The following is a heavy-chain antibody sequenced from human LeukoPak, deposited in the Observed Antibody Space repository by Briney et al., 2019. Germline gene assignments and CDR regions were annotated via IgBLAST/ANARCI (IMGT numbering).Heavy chain of an antibody. V-gene: IGHV4-59*12. J-gene: IGHJ2*01. Sequence: PSETLSLTCTVSGGSISSYYWSWIRQPPGKGLEWIGYIYHSGSTYYNPSLKSRVTISVDRSKNQFSLKLSSVTAADTAVYYCARTTVTIRYFDLWGRGTLVTVSS. D-gene: IGHD4-17*01. CDR1: GGSISSYY. CDR3: ARTTVTIRYFDL. CDR2: IYHSGST.